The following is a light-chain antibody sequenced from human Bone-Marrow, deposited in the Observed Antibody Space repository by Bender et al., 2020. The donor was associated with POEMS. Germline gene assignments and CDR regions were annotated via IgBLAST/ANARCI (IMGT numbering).Light chain of an antibody. Sequence: QSALTQPASVSGSPGQSITISCTGANSDVGNYDLVSWYQQHPGKAPKLMIYEVTKRPSGVSNRFSGSKSGNTASLTISGLQAEDEADYHCCSYATTTTWAFGGGTKVTVL. V-gene: IGLV2-23*02. J-gene: IGLJ3*02. CDR3: CSYATTTTWA. CDR1: NSDVGNYDL. CDR2: EVT.